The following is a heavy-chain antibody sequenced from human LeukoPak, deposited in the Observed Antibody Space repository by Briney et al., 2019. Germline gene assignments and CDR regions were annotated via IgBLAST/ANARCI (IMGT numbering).Heavy chain of an antibody. D-gene: IGHD3-9*01. J-gene: IGHJ4*02. CDR2: IYYSGST. CDR3: ARLSKGRYFDYIFDY. V-gene: IGHV4-39*01. Sequence: SETLSLTCAVSGASVSDSSYYWGWIRQPPGKGLEWVGNIYYSGSTCYNPSLDSRVTMSVDTSKNQFSLKMSSVTAADTAVYYCARLSKGRYFDYIFDYWGQGTLVTVSS. CDR1: GASVSDSSYY.